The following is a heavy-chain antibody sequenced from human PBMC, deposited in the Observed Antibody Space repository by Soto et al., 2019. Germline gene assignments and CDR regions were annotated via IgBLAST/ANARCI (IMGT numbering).Heavy chain of an antibody. V-gene: IGHV3-7*03. Sequence: GGSLRLSCAVSGFTLNDYWMNWVRQAPGKGLEWVANINQDGSEKHYVDSVRGRFTISKDNAKDSLYLQMNSLRAEDTAIYYCVRAVASASSFWGQGTLVTVSS. CDR1: GFTLNDYW. J-gene: IGHJ4*02. CDR2: INQDGSEK. CDR3: VRAVASASSF. D-gene: IGHD6-13*01.